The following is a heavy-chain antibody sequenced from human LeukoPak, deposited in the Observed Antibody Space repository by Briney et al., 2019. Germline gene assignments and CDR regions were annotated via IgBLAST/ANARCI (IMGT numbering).Heavy chain of an antibody. CDR3: ARAVVPAAIRYYYYYMDV. Sequence: ASVKVSCKASGYTFTSYDINWVRQATGQGLEWMGWMNPNSGNTGYAQKFQGRVTMTRNTSISTAYMGLSSLRSEDTAVYYCARAVVPAAIRYYYYYMDVWGKGTTVTVSS. CDR2: MNPNSGNT. V-gene: IGHV1-8*01. J-gene: IGHJ6*03. CDR1: GYTFTSYD. D-gene: IGHD2-2*02.